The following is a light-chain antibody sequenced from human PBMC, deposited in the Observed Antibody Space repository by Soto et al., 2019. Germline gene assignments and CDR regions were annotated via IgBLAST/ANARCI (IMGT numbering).Light chain of an antibody. CDR3: LHDYSYPRT. CDR2: KAS. J-gene: IGKJ1*01. CDR1: QSISSW. Sequence: IQMTQSPSSLSASVGHRVTITCRASQSISSWVAWYPQKPGKAPKLLIYKASSLQSGVPSRFSGSGSGADFTLTIRSLQPEDAATYYCLHDYSYPRTFGQGTKVDIK. V-gene: IGKV1-5*03.